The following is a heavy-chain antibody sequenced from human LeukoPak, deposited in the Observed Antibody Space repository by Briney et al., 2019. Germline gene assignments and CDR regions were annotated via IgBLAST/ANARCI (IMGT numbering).Heavy chain of an antibody. D-gene: IGHD1-26*01. V-gene: IGHV3-21*01. CDR3: ARGNLVGATSLDY. Sequence: GGSLRLSCAASGFTFSSYSMNWVRQAPGKGLEWVSSISSSSSYIYYADSVKGRFTISRDNAKNSLYLQMNSLRAEDTAVYYCARGNLVGATSLDYWGQGTLVTVSS. CDR2: ISSSSSYI. CDR1: GFTFSSYS. J-gene: IGHJ4*02.